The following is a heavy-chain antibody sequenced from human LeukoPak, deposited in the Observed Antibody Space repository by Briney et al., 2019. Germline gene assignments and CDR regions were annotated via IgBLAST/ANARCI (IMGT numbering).Heavy chain of an antibody. CDR3: ARLGGEMATVYDAFDI. J-gene: IGHJ3*02. CDR1: GGSISSFY. D-gene: IGHD5-24*01. Sequence: SETVSLTCTVSGGSISSFYWSWIRQPPGQGLEWIGYIYYSGSTNYNPSLKSRVTISVDTSKNQFSLKLSSVTAADTAVYYCARLGGEMATVYDAFDIWGQGTTVPVSS. CDR2: IYYSGST. V-gene: IGHV4-59*08.